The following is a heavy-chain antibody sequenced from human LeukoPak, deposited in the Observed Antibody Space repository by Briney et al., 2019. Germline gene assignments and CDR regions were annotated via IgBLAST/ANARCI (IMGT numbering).Heavy chain of an antibody. Sequence: PGGSLRLSCAASGFTFSDYYMSWIRQAPGKGLEWVSYISSGGSTIYYADSVKGRFTISRDNAKNSLYLQMNSLRAEDTAVYYCARDMWWFGELTPGGYWGQGTLVTVSS. V-gene: IGHV3-11*04. D-gene: IGHD3-10*01. CDR2: ISSGGSTI. CDR3: ARDMWWFGELTPGGY. CDR1: GFTFSDYY. J-gene: IGHJ4*02.